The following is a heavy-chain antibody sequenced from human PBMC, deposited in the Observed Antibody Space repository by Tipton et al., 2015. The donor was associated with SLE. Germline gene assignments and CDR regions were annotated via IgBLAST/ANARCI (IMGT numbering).Heavy chain of an antibody. Sequence: TLSLTCTVSGGSISSYYWSWIRQPPGKGLEWIGYIYTSGSTNYNPSLKSRVTISVDTSKNQFSLKLSSVTAADTAVYYCAKDVAYGSGSYYNYWGQGTLVTVSS. CDR2: IYTSGST. J-gene: IGHJ4*02. V-gene: IGHV4-4*09. CDR1: GGSISSYY. CDR3: AKDVAYGSGSYYNY. D-gene: IGHD3-10*01.